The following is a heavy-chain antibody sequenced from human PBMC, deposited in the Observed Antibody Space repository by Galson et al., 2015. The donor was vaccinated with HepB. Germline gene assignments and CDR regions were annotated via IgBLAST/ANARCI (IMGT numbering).Heavy chain of an antibody. CDR2: ISGGNGNT. CDR3: ATRQSRYYESSGYQADCLDA. Sequence: SVKVSCKASGYTFTSYNIHWVRQAPGQRLEWMGWISGGNGNTNYSQKVQGRVTFTRDTSANTAYMELSSLRSEDTAVYYCATRQSRYYESSGYQADCLDACGQGTLVTVSS. D-gene: IGHD3-22*01. V-gene: IGHV1-3*01. J-gene: IGHJ5*02. CDR1: GYTFTSYN.